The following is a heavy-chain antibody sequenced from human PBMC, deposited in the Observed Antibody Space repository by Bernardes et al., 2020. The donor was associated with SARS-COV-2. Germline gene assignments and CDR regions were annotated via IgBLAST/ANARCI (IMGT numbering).Heavy chain of an antibody. D-gene: IGHD3-3*02. CDR3: AALDR. J-gene: IGHJ4*01. V-gene: IGHV3-15*05. CDR1: GFTVADTT. CDR2: LKRKADGGTA. Sequence: GGSLRLSCAGSGFTVADTTMFWVRQGPGKGLEWVGRLKRKADGGTADYAAPVEGRFTISRDESRNTFSLEMNSPTIEDTATYYCAALDRWGQGTLDTVSS.